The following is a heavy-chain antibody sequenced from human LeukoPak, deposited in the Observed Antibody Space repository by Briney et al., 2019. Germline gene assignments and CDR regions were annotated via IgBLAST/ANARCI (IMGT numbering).Heavy chain of an antibody. CDR1: GGSISSYY. CDR3: ARVYPTYSSGWFFDY. D-gene: IGHD6-19*01. CDR2: IYTSGGT. J-gene: IGHJ4*02. V-gene: IGHV4-4*07. Sequence: SETLSLTCTVSGGSISSYYWSWIRQPAGKGLEWIGRIYTSGGTNYNPSLKSRVTISVDKSKNQFSLKLSSVTAADTAVYYCARVYPTYSSGWFFDYWGQGTLVTVSS.